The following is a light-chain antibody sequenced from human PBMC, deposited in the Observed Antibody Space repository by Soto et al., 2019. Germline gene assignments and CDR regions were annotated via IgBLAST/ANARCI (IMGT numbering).Light chain of an antibody. CDR2: EVS. J-gene: IGLJ1*01. CDR1: SSDVGSYNY. V-gene: IGLV2-8*01. Sequence: QSVLTQPPSASGSPGQSVTISCTGTSSDVGSYNYVSWYQQNPGKAPKLIIYEVSKRPPGVPDRFSGSKSGNTASLSVSGLQAEDDGDYYCSSYAGSNIYVFGPGTKVTVL. CDR3: SSYAGSNIYV.